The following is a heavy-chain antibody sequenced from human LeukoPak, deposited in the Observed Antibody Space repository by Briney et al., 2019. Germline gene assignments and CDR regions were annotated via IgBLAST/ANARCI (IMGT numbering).Heavy chain of an antibody. CDR1: GYTFTGYY. Sequence: ASVKVSCKASGYTFTGYYMHWVRQAPGQGLEWMGWINPNTGGTNYAQNFQGRVTMTRDTSISTVYMELSRLRSDDTAVYYCARDQEYSSSLIYVWGKGTTVTVSS. CDR3: ARDQEYSSSLIYV. J-gene: IGHJ6*04. D-gene: IGHD6-13*01. V-gene: IGHV1-2*02. CDR2: INPNTGGT.